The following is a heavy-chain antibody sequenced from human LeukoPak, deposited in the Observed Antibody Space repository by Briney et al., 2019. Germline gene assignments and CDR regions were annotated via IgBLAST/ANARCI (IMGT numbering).Heavy chain of an antibody. Sequence: GESLKISYKGSGYSFTSYWIGWVRQMPGKGLEWMGIIYPGDSDTRYSPSFQGQVTISADKSISTAYLQWSSLKASDTAMYYCARFPSRNPYYYGSGSPWYFDLWGRGTLVTVSS. CDR2: IYPGDSDT. CDR1: GYSFTSYW. D-gene: IGHD3-10*01. V-gene: IGHV5-51*01. CDR3: ARFPSRNPYYYGSGSPWYFDL. J-gene: IGHJ2*01.